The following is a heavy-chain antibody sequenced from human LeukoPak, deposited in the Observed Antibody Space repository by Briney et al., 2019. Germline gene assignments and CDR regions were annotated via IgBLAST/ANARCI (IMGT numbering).Heavy chain of an antibody. Sequence: ASVKVSCKASGYTFTSYYMHWVRQAPGQGLEWMGIINPSGGGTSYAQKFQGRVTMTRDMSTSTVYMELSSLRSEDTAVYYCAREIVGARGAFDIWGQGTMVTVSS. CDR3: AREIVGARGAFDI. V-gene: IGHV1-46*01. CDR2: INPSGGGT. D-gene: IGHD1-26*01. J-gene: IGHJ3*02. CDR1: GYTFTSYY.